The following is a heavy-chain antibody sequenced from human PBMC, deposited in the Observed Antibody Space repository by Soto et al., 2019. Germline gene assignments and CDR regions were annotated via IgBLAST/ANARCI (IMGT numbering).Heavy chain of an antibody. CDR2: ISYDGSNK. V-gene: IGHV3-30*18. Sequence: PGGSLRLSCAASGFTFSSYGMHWVRQAPGKGLEWVAVISYDGSNKYYADSVKGRFTISRDNSKNTLYLQMNSLRAEDTAVYYCAKRCYYDSSGYPFDYWGQGTLVTVSS. D-gene: IGHD3-22*01. J-gene: IGHJ4*02. CDR3: AKRCYYDSSGYPFDY. CDR1: GFTFSSYG.